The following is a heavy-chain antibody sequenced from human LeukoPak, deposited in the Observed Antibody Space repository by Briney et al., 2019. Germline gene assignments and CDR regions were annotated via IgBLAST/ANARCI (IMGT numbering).Heavy chain of an antibody. Sequence: ASVKVACKASGYIFSDYGFAWVRQAPGQGLEWMGWISTYNGNTKYAQMLQGRVTMATDTSTSTAFLELRSLRSENRAVYYCAKGDTRGYFDYWGQGTLVTVSS. CDR3: AKGDTRGYFDY. D-gene: IGHD3-16*01. CDR1: GYIFSDYG. J-gene: IGHJ4*02. CDR2: ISTYNGNT. V-gene: IGHV1-18*01.